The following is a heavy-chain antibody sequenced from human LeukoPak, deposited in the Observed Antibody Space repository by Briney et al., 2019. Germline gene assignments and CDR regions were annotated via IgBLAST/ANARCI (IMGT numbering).Heavy chain of an antibody. CDR3: TRDPPSSGWSFDY. CDR1: GFTFSTHA. Sequence: GGSLRLSCAASGFTFSTHAMHWVRQAPAKGLEWVAMIWFDGKTTYYVNSVKGRFTISRDNSKNTVDLRMNSLRAEDTAVYYCTRDPPSSGWSFDYWGQGTLVTVSS. V-gene: IGHV3-33*01. J-gene: IGHJ4*02. D-gene: IGHD6-19*01. CDR2: IWFDGKTT.